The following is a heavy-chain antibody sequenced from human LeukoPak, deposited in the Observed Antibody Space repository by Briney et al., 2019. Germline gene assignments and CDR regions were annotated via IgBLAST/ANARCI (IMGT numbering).Heavy chain of an antibody. CDR3: ARDKVSVIPALDY. V-gene: IGHV3-21*01. D-gene: IGHD2/OR15-2a*01. Sequence: GGSLRLSCEASGFTFSNHNMNWVRQAPGKGLEWVSSINSRSNYIYYADSVKGRFTISRDNAKESLYLQMNSLRAEDTALYFCARDKVSVIPALDYWGQGTLVIVST. CDR1: GFTFSNHN. CDR2: INSRSNYI. J-gene: IGHJ4*02.